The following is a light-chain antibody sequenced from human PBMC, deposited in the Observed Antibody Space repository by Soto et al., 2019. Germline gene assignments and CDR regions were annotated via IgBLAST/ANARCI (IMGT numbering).Light chain of an antibody. Sequence: EIVLTQSPATLSLSPEESATLSCRAIQSVSSYFAWYQQKPGQAPRLLIYDVSIRATAIPARFSGSGSGTDFTLTISCLEPEDFAVYYCQQRSNWPPFTFGPGTKVDIK. CDR1: QSVSSY. CDR3: QQRSNWPPFT. J-gene: IGKJ3*01. V-gene: IGKV3-11*01. CDR2: DVS.